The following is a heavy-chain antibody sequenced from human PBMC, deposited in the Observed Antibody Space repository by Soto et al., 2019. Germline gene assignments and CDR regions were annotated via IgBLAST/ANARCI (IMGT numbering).Heavy chain of an antibody. D-gene: IGHD6-25*01. J-gene: IGHJ4*02. V-gene: IGHV4-59*01. Sequence: KPSETLSLTCSVSGVSISSYFWSWIRQAPGRGLEWIGYTYRRGSTNYSPSLKSRVAISLDTSENQFSLKVNSVTAADTAVYYCARIGGYHGPLDYWGQGTPVTVSS. CDR3: ARIGGYHGPLDY. CDR2: TYRRGST. CDR1: GVSISSYF.